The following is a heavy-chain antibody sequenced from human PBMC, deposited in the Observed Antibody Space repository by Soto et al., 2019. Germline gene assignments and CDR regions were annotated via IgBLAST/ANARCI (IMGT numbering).Heavy chain of an antibody. J-gene: IGHJ6*03. CDR3: AKGGIWLGNLYLEV. CDR1: GFSFDRFA. Sequence: EVQLLESGGGLVQPGGSLRLSCAASGFSFDRFAMTWVRQAPGKGPEWVSSISYSGGSTSYADSVRGRFTTSRDSSKNTLYLQMNSLRAEDTALYYCAKGGIWLGNLYLEVWGKGTTVTVSS. V-gene: IGHV3-23*01. D-gene: IGHD3-10*01. CDR2: ISYSGGST.